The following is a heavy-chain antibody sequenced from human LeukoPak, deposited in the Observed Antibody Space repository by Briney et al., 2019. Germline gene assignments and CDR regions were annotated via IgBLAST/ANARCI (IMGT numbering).Heavy chain of an antibody. CDR1: GGSLSSYY. D-gene: IGHD4-17*01. CDR2: IYYSGST. Sequence: PSETLSLTCTVSGGSLSSYYWSWIRQPPGKGLEWIGYIYYSGSTNYNPSLKSRVTISVDTSKNQFSLKLSSVTAADTAVYYCARHSDGDHFDYWGQGTLVTVSS. CDR3: ARHSDGDHFDY. V-gene: IGHV4-59*08. J-gene: IGHJ4*02.